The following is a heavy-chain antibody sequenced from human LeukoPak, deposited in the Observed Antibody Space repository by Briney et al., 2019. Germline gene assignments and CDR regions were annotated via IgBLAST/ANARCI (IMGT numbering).Heavy chain of an antibody. J-gene: IGHJ6*03. CDR2: INHSGST. Sequence: SETLSLTCAVYGGSFSGYYWSRIRQPPGKGLEWIGEINHSGSTNYNPPLKSRVTISVDTSKNQFSLKLSSVTAADTAVYYCASGVYSYGTPPGYYYMDVWDKGTTVTVSS. D-gene: IGHD5-18*01. CDR3: ASGVYSYGTPPGYYYMDV. CDR1: GGSFSGYY. V-gene: IGHV4-34*01.